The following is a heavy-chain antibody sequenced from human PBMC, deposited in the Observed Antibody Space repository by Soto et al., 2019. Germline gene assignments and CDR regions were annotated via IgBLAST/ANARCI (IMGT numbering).Heavy chain of an antibody. D-gene: IGHD6-25*01. CDR2: INPNSGGT. CDR3: ASDLAKGGCSAGFDS. J-gene: IGHJ4*02. Sequence: QVQLVQSGAEVKKPGASVKVSCKASGYTFTGYYIHWVRQAPGQGLEWMGWINPNSGGTKYPQKCQGGVTMTSDTSIRPVYRSLTGLKSDETSLYFWASDLAKGGCSAGFDSWGQGTLVAVSS. V-gene: IGHV1-2*02. CDR1: GYTFTGYY.